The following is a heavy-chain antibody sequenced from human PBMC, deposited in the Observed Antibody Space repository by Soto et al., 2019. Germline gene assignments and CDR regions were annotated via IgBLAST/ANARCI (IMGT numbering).Heavy chain of an antibody. CDR3: AREGASSTSRGAYYYYYGMDV. CDR1: GFTFSSYW. V-gene: IGHV3-7*01. CDR2: IKQDGSEK. Sequence: EVQLVESGGGLVQPGGSLRLSCAASGFTFSSYWMSWVRQAPGKGLEWVANIKQDGSEKYYVDSVKGRFTTSRDNAKNFLYLPMNSLSGEDTAVYYCAREGASSTSRGAYYYYYGMDVCCQGTTFTVAS. D-gene: IGHD2-2*01. J-gene: IGHJ6*02.